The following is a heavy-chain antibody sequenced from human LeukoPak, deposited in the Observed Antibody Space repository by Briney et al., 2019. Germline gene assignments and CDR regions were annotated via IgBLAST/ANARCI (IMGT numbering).Heavy chain of an antibody. J-gene: IGHJ5*02. Sequence: SQTLSLTCAISGDSVSSESAAWNWIRQSPSRGLEWLGRTYYRSKWYNDYAVSVKSRININPDTSKNQSSLQLNSVTPEDTAVYYCAREDEVGITWSWFDPWGQGTPVTVSS. V-gene: IGHV6-1*01. D-gene: IGHD1-26*01. CDR1: GDSVSSESAA. CDR2: TYYRSKWYN. CDR3: AREDEVGITWSWFDP.